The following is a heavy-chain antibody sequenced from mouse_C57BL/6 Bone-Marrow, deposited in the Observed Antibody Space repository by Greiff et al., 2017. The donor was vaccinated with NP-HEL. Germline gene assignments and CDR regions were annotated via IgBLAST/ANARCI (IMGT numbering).Heavy chain of an antibody. Sequence: QVQLQQSGAELARPGASVKLSCKASGYTFTSYGISWVKQRTGQGLEWIGEIYPRSGNTYYNEKFKGKATLTADKSSSIAYMELRSLTSEDSAVYFCARGNYGSSYGFAYWGQGTLVTVSA. CDR2: IYPRSGNT. D-gene: IGHD1-1*01. CDR1: GYTFTSYG. CDR3: ARGNYGSSYGFAY. V-gene: IGHV1-81*01. J-gene: IGHJ3*01.